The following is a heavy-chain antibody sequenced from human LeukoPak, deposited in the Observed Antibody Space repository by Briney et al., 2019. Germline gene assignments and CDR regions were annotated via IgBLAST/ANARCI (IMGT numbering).Heavy chain of an antibody. CDR1: GYTFTGYY. CDR2: INPNSGGT. CDR3: ATSGSSWPDY. D-gene: IGHD6-13*01. Sequence: GASVQVSCKASGYTFTGYYMHWVRQPPGHGLEWMGWINPNSGGTNYAKKFRGRVIMTRDTSISTAYMELSSMRSDDTAVYYCATSGSSWPDYWGQGTLVTVSS. J-gene: IGHJ4*02. V-gene: IGHV1-2*02.